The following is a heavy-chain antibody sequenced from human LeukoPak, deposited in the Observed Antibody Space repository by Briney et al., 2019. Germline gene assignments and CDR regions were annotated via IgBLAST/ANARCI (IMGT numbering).Heavy chain of an antibody. CDR3: ARDAYSSSWYYFDY. D-gene: IGHD6-13*01. CDR1: GGSISSGDYY. CDR2: IYYSGST. V-gene: IGHV4-61*08. Sequence: SETLSLTCTVSGGSISSGDYYSSWIRQPPGKGLEWIGYIYYSGSTNYNPSLKSRVTISVDTSKNQFSLKLSSVTAADTAVYYCARDAYSSSWYYFDYGGQGTLVTVSS. J-gene: IGHJ4*02.